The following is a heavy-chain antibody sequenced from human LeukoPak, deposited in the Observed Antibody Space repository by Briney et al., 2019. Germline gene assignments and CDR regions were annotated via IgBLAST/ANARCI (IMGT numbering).Heavy chain of an antibody. D-gene: IGHD5-24*01. CDR3: ARVWLTKLYYFDY. J-gene: IGHJ4*02. V-gene: IGHV1-2*02. CDR2: ISANSGGT. Sequence: ASVKVSCKASGYTFTSYGISWVRQAPGQGLEWMGWISANSGGTNYAQKFQGRVTMTRDTSISTACMELSRLRSDDTAVYYCARVWLTKLYYFDYWGQGTLVTVSS. CDR1: GYTFTSYG.